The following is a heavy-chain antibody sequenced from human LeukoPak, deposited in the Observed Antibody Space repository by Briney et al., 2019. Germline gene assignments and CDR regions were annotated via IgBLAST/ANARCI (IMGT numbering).Heavy chain of an antibody. J-gene: IGHJ4*02. CDR3: PRGGSIAARPIDY. D-gene: IGHD6-6*01. CDR1: GFTFTSYA. Sequence: TGGSLRLSCAASGFTFTSYASHWVRQAPGKGLEYVSAISSNGGSTYYANSVKGRFTISRDNSKNTLFLQMGSLRAEDMAVYYCPRGGSIAARPIDYWGQGTLVTVSS. CDR2: ISSNGGST. V-gene: IGHV3-64*01.